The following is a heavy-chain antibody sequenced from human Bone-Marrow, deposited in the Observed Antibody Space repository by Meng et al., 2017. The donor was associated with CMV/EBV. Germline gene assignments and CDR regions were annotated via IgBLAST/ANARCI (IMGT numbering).Heavy chain of an antibody. Sequence: SETLSLTCTVSGYSTSSDYYWGWIRQPPGKGLEWITSMYHTGNTYYNPSLRSRVSISVDTFKNQFSLRLSSVTAADTAVYYCARESVGVPAAYDYWGRGTLVTVSS. V-gene: IGHV4-38-2*02. CDR1: GYSTSSDYY. J-gene: IGHJ4*02. CDR2: MYHTGNT. CDR3: ARESVGVPAAYDY. D-gene: IGHD2-2*01.